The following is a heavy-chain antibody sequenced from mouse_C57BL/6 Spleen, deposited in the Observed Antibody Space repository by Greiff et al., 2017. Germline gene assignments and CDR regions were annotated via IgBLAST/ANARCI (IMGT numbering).Heavy chain of an antibody. J-gene: IGHJ2*01. D-gene: IGHD2-4*01. CDR1: GYTFTSYW. CDR3: ARLGLYDYEGY. Sequence: VQLQQPGAELVMPGASVKLSCKASGYTFTSYWMHWVKQRPGQGLEWIGEIDPSDSYTNYNQKFKGKSTLTVDKSSSTADMQLSSLTSEDSAVYYWARLGLYDYEGYWGQGTTLTVSS. CDR2: IDPSDSYT. V-gene: IGHV1-69*01.